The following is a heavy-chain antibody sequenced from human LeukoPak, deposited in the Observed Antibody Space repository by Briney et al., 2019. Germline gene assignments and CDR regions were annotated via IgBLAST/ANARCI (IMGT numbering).Heavy chain of an antibody. Sequence: PGGSLRLSCAASGFTFSGYSMNWVRQAPGEGVEWVSYISSSSSTIYSTDSVKGGFPISRANAKTSLHLKMNRLRAEDTAVYYCAREAGYFDWLLSSQFDSFDIWGQGTMVTVSS. CDR1: GFTFSGYS. D-gene: IGHD3-9*01. V-gene: IGHV3-48*01. CDR2: ISSSSSTI. J-gene: IGHJ3*02. CDR3: AREAGYFDWLLSSQFDSFDI.